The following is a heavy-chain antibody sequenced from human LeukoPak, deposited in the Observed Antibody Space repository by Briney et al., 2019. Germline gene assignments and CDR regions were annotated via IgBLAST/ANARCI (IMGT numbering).Heavy chain of an antibody. CDR2: ISPFNGYT. J-gene: IGHJ4*02. D-gene: IGHD3-22*01. CDR1: GYTFSQYG. V-gene: IGHV1-18*04. CDR3: ARETVSNYYDSSRHLRY. Sequence: PRASVKVSCKASGYTFSQYGISWVRQAPGQGLEWMGWISPFNGYTNYLQKIEGRVTLTTDTFTSTVYMEMRSLRSDDTAVYYCARETVSNYYDSSRHLRYWGQGTLVTVSS.